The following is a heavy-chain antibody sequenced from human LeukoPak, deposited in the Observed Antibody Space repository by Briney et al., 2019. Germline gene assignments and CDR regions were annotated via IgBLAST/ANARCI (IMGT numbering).Heavy chain of an antibody. CDR1: GGSFSGYY. CDR2: INHSGST. V-gene: IGHV4-34*01. Sequence: SETLSLTCAVYGGSFSGYYWSWIRQPPGKGLEWIGGINHSGSTNYNPSLKSRVTISVDTSKNQFSLKLSSVTAADTAVYYCARGPIIAVAGSSGFDYWGQGTLVTVSS. D-gene: IGHD6-19*01. J-gene: IGHJ4*02. CDR3: ARGPIIAVAGSSGFDY.